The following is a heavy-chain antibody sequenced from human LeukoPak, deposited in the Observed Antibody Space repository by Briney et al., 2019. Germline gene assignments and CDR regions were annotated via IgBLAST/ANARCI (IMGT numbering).Heavy chain of an antibody. CDR1: GFTLSNYP. Sequence: GGSLRLSCADSGFTLSNYPMGWVRQAPVKGLEWLSAICEEKSGSWTKSADSVKGSFTISRDKSENTLYLQMASLTVEDTAVYYCAKAGVISGWDYWGQGVLVTVSS. D-gene: IGHD3-3*02. CDR3: AKAGVISGWDY. V-gene: IGHV3-23*01. J-gene: IGHJ4*02. CDR2: ICEEKSGSWT.